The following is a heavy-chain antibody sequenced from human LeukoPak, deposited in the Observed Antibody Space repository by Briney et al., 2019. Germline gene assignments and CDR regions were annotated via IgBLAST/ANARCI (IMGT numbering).Heavy chain of an antibody. J-gene: IGHJ4*02. Sequence: SETLSLTCTVSGYSISSGYYWGWIRQPPGKGLEWIGSIYHSGSTYYNPSLKSRVTISVDTSKNQFSLKLSSVTAADTAVYYCASQIGYSYGYVDYWGQGTLVTVSP. CDR2: IYHSGST. CDR3: ASQIGYSYGYVDY. CDR1: GYSISSGYY. V-gene: IGHV4-38-2*02. D-gene: IGHD5-18*01.